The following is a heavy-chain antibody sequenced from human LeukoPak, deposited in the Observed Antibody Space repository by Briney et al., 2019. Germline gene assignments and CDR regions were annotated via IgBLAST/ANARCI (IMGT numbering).Heavy chain of an antibody. CDR3: ATDQRYYGSGSYGPFDY. V-gene: IGHV3-30*03. J-gene: IGHJ4*02. CDR1: GFTFSSYG. Sequence: GRSLRLSCAASGFTFSSYGMHWVRQAPGKGLEWVAVISYDGSNKYYADSVKGRFTISRDNSKNTLYLQMNSLRAEDTAVYYCATDQRYYGSGSYGPFDYWGQGTLVTVSS. CDR2: ISYDGSNK. D-gene: IGHD3-10*01.